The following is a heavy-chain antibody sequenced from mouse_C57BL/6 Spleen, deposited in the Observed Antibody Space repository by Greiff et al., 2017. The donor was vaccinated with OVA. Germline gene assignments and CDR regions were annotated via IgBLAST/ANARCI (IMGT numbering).Heavy chain of an antibody. J-gene: IGHJ2*01. CDR1: GYTFTDYY. D-gene: IGHD1-1*01. CDR3: ARSTTVVAHFDY. CDR2: INPNNGGT. Sequence: EVQLQQSGPELVKPGASVKISCKASGYTFTDYYMNWVKQSHGKSLEWIGDINPNNGGTSYNQKFKGKATLTVDKSSSTAYMELRSLTSADSAVYYCARSTTVVAHFDYWGQGTTLTVSS. V-gene: IGHV1-26*01.